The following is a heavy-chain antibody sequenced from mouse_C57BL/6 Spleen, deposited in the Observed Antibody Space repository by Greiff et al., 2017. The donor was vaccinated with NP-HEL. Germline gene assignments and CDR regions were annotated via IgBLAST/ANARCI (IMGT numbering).Heavy chain of an antibody. V-gene: IGHV2-5*01. CDR2: IWRGGST. CDR1: GFSLTSYG. Sequence: VLLVESGPGLVQPSQSLSITCTVSGFSLTSYGVHWVRQSPGKGLEWLGVIWRGGSTDYNAAFMSRLSITKDNSKSQVFFKMNSLQADDTAIYYCAKKEGYGNYGWYFDVWGTGTTVTVSS. J-gene: IGHJ1*03. CDR3: AKKEGYGNYGWYFDV. D-gene: IGHD2-1*01.